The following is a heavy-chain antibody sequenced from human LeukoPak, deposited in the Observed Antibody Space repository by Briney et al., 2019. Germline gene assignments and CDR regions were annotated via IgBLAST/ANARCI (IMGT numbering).Heavy chain of an antibody. J-gene: IGHJ5*02. D-gene: IGHD3-16*02. CDR2: IIPIFGTA. CDR1: GGTFSSYA. CDR3: ARGYYDYVWGSYRSEGDWFDP. V-gene: IGHV1-69*05. Sequence: GSSVKVSCKASGGTFSSYAISWVRQAPGQGLEWMGRIIPIFGTANYAQKFQGRVTITTDESTSTAYMELSSLRSEDTAVYYCARGYYDYVWGSYRSEGDWFDPWGQGTLVTVSS.